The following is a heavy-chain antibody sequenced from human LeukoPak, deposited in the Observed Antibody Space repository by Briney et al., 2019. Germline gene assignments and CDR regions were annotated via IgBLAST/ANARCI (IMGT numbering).Heavy chain of an antibody. CDR1: GFIFSSKW. D-gene: IGHD2-2*01. V-gene: IGHV3-74*01. CDR2: IDNGGSYT. J-gene: IGHJ4*02. CDR3: AKGGIVVVPAAMWDYFDY. Sequence: GGSLRLSCAASGFIFSSKWIHWVRRAPGKGLEWVSRIDNGGSYTSYADSVKGRFTISRDNAKNSLYLQMNSLRAEDTALYYCAKGGIVVVPAAMWDYFDYWGQGTLVTVSS.